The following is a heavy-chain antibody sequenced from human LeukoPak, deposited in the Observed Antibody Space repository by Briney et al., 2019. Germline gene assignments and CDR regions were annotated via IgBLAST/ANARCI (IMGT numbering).Heavy chain of an antibody. CDR2: ISSSSSTI. CDR3: ARISGGYYMDV. D-gene: IGHD1-14*01. J-gene: IGHJ6*03. Sequence: GGSLRLSCAASGFTFSSYSMNWVRQAPGKGLEWVSYISSSSSTIYYADSVKGRFTISRDNSKNTLYLQMNSLRAEDTAVYYCARISGGYYMDVWGKGTTVTVSS. CDR1: GFTFSSYS. V-gene: IGHV3-48*01.